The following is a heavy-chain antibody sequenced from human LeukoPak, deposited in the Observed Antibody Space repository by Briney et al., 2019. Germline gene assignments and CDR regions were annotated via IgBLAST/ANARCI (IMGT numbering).Heavy chain of an antibody. CDR3: AKDQYSSSYYFDY. D-gene: IGHD6-6*01. CDR1: GFTFSSYG. CDR2: IRYDGSNK. J-gene: IGHJ4*02. V-gene: IGHV3-30*02. Sequence: GGSLRLSCAASGFTFSSYGMHWVRQAPGKGLEWVAFIRYDGSNKYYTDSVKGRLTISRDNSKNTLYLQMNSLRAEDTAVYYCAKDQYSSSYYFDYWGQGTLVTVSS.